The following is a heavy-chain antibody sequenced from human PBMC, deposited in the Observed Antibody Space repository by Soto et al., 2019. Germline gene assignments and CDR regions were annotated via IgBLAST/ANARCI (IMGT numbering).Heavy chain of an antibody. CDR1: GFIFSSSW. CDR2: IKQDGTEK. J-gene: IGHJ6*03. D-gene: IGHD3-16*01. Sequence: GGSLRLSCAASGFIFSSSWMNWVRQAPGKGLEWVANIKQDGTEKNYVESVKGRFTISRDNAKNSLYLQMNSLRAEDTAVYYCARRGPYYHYMDVWGKGTTVTVSS. CDR3: ARRGPYYHYMDV. V-gene: IGHV3-7*01.